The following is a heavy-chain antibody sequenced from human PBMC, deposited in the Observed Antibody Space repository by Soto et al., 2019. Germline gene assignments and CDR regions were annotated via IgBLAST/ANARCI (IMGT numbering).Heavy chain of an antibody. CDR1: GSTFSSYA. V-gene: IGHV1-69*01. CDR3: ARVGLANIGTYYYYYYGMDV. CDR2: IIPIFGTA. Sequence: QVQLVQSGAEVKKPGSSVKVSCKASGSTFSSYAISWVRQAPGQGLEWMGGIIPIFGTANYEQKFQGRVTITADESTSTAYMELSSLRSEDTALYYCARVGLANIGTYYYYYYGMDVWGQGTTVTVSS. D-gene: IGHD6-19*01. J-gene: IGHJ6*02.